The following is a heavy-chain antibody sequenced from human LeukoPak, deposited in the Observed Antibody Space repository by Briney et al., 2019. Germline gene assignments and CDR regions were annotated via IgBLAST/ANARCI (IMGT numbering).Heavy chain of an antibody. CDR3: ARDPYNGDYGDFYYYYMDV. Sequence: GGSLRLSCAASGFTFSRSWMHWVRQAPGKGLVWVSRINDDGSTTSYADSVKGRFTISRDNAKNSLYLHLNSLRDEDTAIYYCARDPYNGDYGDFYYYYMDVWGKGTTVTISS. CDR1: GFTFSRSW. V-gene: IGHV3-74*01. D-gene: IGHD3-16*01. CDR2: INDDGSTT. J-gene: IGHJ6*03.